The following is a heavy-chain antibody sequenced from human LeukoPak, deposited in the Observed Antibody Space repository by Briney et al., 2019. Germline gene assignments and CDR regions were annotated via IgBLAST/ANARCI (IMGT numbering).Heavy chain of an antibody. D-gene: IGHD3-22*01. V-gene: IGHV3-23*01. CDR2: IGGSGGRT. J-gene: IGHJ3*02. Sequence: GGSLRLSCAASGFTFSSYAMSWVRQAPGKGLEWVSAIGGSGGRTYYADSVKGRFTISRDNSKNTLYLQMNSLRAEDTAVYYCAKVSGDYYDSSGYYLEAFDIWGQGTMVTVSS. CDR3: AKVSGDYYDSSGYYLEAFDI. CDR1: GFTFSSYA.